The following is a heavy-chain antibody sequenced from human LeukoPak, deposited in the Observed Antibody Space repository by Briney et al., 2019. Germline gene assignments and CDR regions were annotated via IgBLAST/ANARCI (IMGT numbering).Heavy chain of an antibody. D-gene: IGHD3-9*01. CDR2: IYTSGST. J-gene: IGHJ5*02. CDR1: GGSISSGSYY. Sequence: SETLSLTCTVSGGSISSGSYYWSWIRQPAGKGLEWIGRIYTSGSTNYNPSLKSRVTISVDTSKNQFSLKLSSVTAADTAVYYCAREHYDILTGYYPGNWFDPWGQGTLVTVSS. CDR3: AREHYDILTGYYPGNWFDP. V-gene: IGHV4-61*02.